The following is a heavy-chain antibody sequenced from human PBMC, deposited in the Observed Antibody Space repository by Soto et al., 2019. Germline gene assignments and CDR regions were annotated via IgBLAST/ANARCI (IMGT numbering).Heavy chain of an antibody. CDR1: GYTFTKYD. CDR2: VSSRFENT. D-gene: IGHD4-17*01. Sequence: ASVKVSCKASGYTFTKYDIQWVRQAPGQRLEWVGCVSSRFENTRSSQRFQGRVSITWDTAASTAYMELSSLASEDTAVYYCATPSPDYAKRDFGYCEQRTLVT. CDR3: ATPSPDYAKRDFGY. J-gene: IGHJ4*02. V-gene: IGHV1-3*01.